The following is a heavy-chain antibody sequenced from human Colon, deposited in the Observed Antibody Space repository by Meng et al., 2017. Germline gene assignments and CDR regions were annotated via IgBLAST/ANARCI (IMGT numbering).Heavy chain of an antibody. CDR3: ARVQRFCAGGICSNWFDP. Sequence: QVWRRGPGLGPVKHSEHLYPTCTVSGGSISGYYWNWIRQPAGKGLEWIGNIYSSGRTNYNPSLKSRVTISVDSAKNQVSLNLTSVTAADTAVYFCARVQRFCAGGICSNWFDPWGQGTLVTVSS. J-gene: IGHJ5*02. D-gene: IGHD2-15*01. CDR1: GGSISGYY. CDR2: IYSSGRT. V-gene: IGHV4-4*07.